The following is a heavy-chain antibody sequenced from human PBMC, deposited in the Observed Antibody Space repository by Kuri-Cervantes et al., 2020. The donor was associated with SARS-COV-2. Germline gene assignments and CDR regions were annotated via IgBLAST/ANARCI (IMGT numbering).Heavy chain of an antibody. CDR2: ISSSSSYI. V-gene: IGHV3-21*01. CDR3: TRVGYYDFWSGFEY. CDR1: GFTFSSYS. J-gene: IGHJ4*02. Sequence: GESLKISCAASGFTFSSYSMNWVRQAPGKGLEWVSSISSSSSYIYYADSVKGRFTISRDNAKNSLSLQMNSLRVEDTAVYYCTRVGYYDFWSGFEYWGQGTPVTVSS. D-gene: IGHD3-3*01.